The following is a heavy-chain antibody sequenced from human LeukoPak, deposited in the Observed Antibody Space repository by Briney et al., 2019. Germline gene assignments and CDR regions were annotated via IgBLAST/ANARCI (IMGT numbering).Heavy chain of an antibody. CDR3: ARVRTSTLGYSSGWPHFDY. CDR2: IYYSGST. Sequence: SETLSLTCTVSGGSISSGDYYWSWIRQPPGKGLEWIGYIYYSGSTYYNPSLKSRVTISVDTSKNQFSLKLSSVTAADTAVYYCARVRTSTLGYSSGWPHFDYWGQGTLVTVSS. CDR1: GGSISSGDYY. D-gene: IGHD6-19*01. J-gene: IGHJ4*02. V-gene: IGHV4-30-4*02.